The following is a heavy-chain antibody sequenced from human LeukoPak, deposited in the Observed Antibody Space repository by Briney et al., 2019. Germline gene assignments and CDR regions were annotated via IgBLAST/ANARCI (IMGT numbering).Heavy chain of an antibody. J-gene: IGHJ4*02. D-gene: IGHD3-9*01. CDR3: ARVLKDYDILTGYYSSLDY. Sequence: ASVKVSCKASGYTFTSYDINWVRQATGQGPEWMGWMNPNSGNTGYAQKFQGRVTMTRNTSISTAYMELSSLRSEDTAVYYCARVLKDYDILTGYYSSLDYWGQGTLVTVSS. CDR2: MNPNSGNT. CDR1: GYTFTSYD. V-gene: IGHV1-8*01.